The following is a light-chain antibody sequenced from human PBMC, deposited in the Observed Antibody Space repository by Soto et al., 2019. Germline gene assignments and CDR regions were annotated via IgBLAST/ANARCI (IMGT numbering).Light chain of an antibody. Sequence: EIVLTQSPGTLSLSPGERATLSCRASQSVSSSYLAWYQQKPGQAPRLLIYGASSRATGLPDWFSGSGSGTDFTLTISRLVLEVFAVYYCQLFGGSWYTFGQGTKLEIK. V-gene: IGKV3-20*01. CDR1: QSVSSSY. J-gene: IGKJ2*01. CDR2: GAS. CDR3: QLFGGSWYT.